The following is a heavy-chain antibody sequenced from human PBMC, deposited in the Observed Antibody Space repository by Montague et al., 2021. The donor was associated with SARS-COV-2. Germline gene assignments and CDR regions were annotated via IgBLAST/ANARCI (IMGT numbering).Heavy chain of an antibody. Sequence: SLRLSCAASGFTFSSYGMHWVRQAPGKGLEWVAVIWYDGSNKYYADSVKGRFTISRDNSKNTLCLQMNSLRAEDTAVYYCARILSYYYGMDVWGQGTTVTVSS. CDR3: ARILSYYYGMDV. J-gene: IGHJ6*02. V-gene: IGHV3-33*01. CDR1: GFTFSSYG. D-gene: IGHD2-15*01. CDR2: IWYDGSNK.